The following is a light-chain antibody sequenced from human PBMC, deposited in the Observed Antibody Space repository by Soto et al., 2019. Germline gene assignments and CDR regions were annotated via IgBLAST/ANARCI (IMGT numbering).Light chain of an antibody. CDR1: QSVSNNY. J-gene: IGKJ1*01. CDR2: GAA. V-gene: IGKV3-20*01. CDR3: QQDSSSGK. Sequence: EIVLTQSPGTLSLSPGERATLSCRASQSVSNNYLAWYQQKPGQAPRLLIYGAANRDTGIPDRFSGSGSGTEFTLTISRLESEDFAVYYCQQDSSSGKFGQGTKVEIK.